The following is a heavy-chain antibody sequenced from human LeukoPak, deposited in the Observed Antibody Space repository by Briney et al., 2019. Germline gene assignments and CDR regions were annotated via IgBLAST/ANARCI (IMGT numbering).Heavy chain of an antibody. Sequence: SLSLSCAASGFTFDDYAMHWVRQAPGKGLEWVSGNSWNSGSIGYADSVKGRFTISRDNTKNSLYLQMNRLRAEDTALYYWAKDMATAAGTEVYWGQGTLVTVSS. CDR1: GFTFDDYA. CDR2: NSWNSGSI. J-gene: IGHJ4*02. CDR3: AKDMATAAGTEVY. D-gene: IGHD6-13*01. V-gene: IGHV3-9*01.